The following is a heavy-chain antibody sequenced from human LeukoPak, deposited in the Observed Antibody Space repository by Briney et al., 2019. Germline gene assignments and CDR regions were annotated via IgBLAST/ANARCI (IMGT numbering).Heavy chain of an antibody. Sequence: PGGSLRLSCAASGFTFSNAWMSWVRQAPGKGLEWVGRIKSKTDGGTTDYAAPVKGRFTISRDDSKNTLYLQMNSLKTEDTAVYYCTTDRMESDLYGSGWGQGTLVTVSS. CDR3: TTDRMESDLYGSG. D-gene: IGHD3-10*01. CDR1: GFTFSNAW. CDR2: IKSKTDGGTT. V-gene: IGHV3-15*01. J-gene: IGHJ4*02.